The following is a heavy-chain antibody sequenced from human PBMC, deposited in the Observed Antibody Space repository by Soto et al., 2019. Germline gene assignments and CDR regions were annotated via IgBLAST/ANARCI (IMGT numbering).Heavy chain of an antibody. CDR2: INHSGST. CDR1: GGSFSGYY. J-gene: IGHJ4*02. V-gene: IGHV4-34*01. CDR3: ARVILDYFDY. Sequence: SETLSLTCAVYGGSFSGYYWSWIRQPPGKGLEWIGEINHSGSTNYNPSLKSRVTISVDTSKNQFSLKLSSVTAADTAVYYCARVILDYFDYWGQGTLVTVPS.